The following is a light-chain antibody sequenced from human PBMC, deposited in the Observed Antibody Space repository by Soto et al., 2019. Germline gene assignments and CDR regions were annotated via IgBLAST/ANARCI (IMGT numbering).Light chain of an antibody. CDR2: DAV. Sequence: EIVLTQSPGTLSLSPGEGATLSCRASQSVTGTNLAWYQQRPGQAPRLLIYDAVRRATGIPDRFSGSGSGTKFTLSISSLQSEDFAVYYCQQYNNWPITFGQGTRLENK. CDR3: QQYNNWPIT. V-gene: IGKV3D-15*01. J-gene: IGKJ5*01. CDR1: QSVTGTN.